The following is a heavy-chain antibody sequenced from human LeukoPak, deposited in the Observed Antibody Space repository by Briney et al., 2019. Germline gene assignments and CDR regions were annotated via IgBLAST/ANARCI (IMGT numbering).Heavy chain of an antibody. V-gene: IGHV3-21*01. J-gene: IGHJ4*02. CDR1: GFTFSSYS. CDR3: ARDRGSSTGLDY. Sequence: GGSLRLSCAASGFTFSSYSMNWVRQAPGKGLEWVSSISSSSSYIYYADSVKGRFTISRDNAKNSLYLQMNSLRAEDTAVYYCARDRGSSTGLDYWGQGTLVSVSS. CDR2: ISSSSSYI. D-gene: IGHD6-13*01.